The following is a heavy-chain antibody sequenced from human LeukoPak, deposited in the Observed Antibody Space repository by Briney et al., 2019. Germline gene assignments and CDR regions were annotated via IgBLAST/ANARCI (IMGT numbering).Heavy chain of an antibody. Sequence: AASVKVSCTASGYTFTSYGISWVRQAPGQGLEWMGWISAYNGNTNYAQKLQGRVTITTDTSTSTAYMELRSLRSDDTAVYYCARRITMIGSDYWGQGTLVTVSS. J-gene: IGHJ4*02. CDR3: ARRITMIGSDY. CDR1: GYTFTSYG. V-gene: IGHV1-18*01. CDR2: ISAYNGNT. D-gene: IGHD3-22*01.